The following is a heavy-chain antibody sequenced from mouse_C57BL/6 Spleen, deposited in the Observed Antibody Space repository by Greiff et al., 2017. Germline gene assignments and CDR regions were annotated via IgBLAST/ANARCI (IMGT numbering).Heavy chain of an antibody. Sequence: EVQLQQSGTVLARPGASVKMSCKTSGYTFTSYWMHWVKQRPGQGLEWIGAIYPGNSDTSYNQKFKGKAKLTVDTSSSTAYMQLSSLTSEDSAVYYCARRTAYFDYWGQGTTLTVSS. CDR3: ARRTAYFDY. V-gene: IGHV1-5*01. CDR2: IYPGNSDT. J-gene: IGHJ2*01. CDR1: GYTFTSYW.